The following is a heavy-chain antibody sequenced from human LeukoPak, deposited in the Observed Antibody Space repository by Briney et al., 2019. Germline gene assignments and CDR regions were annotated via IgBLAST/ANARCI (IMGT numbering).Heavy chain of an antibody. D-gene: IGHD2-8*02. CDR1: GFTFSSYA. CDR2: IGGGGGST. V-gene: IGHV3-23*01. J-gene: IGHJ4*02. Sequence: GGSLRLSCAASGFTFSSYAMSWVRQAPGKGLEWVSAIGGGGGSTYYTDSVKGRFTISRDNSKNTLYLQMNSLRAEDTAVYYCAKVGESGGVWKYYFDYWGQGTLVTVSS. CDR3: AKVGESGGVWKYYFDY.